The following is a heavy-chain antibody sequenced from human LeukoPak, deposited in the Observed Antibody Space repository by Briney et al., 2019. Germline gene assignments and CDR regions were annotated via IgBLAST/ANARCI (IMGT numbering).Heavy chain of an antibody. Sequence: ESLKISCKGSGYSFTSYWIGWVRQMPGKGLEWMGIIYPGDSDTRYSPSFQGQVTISADKSISTAYLQWSSLKASDTAMYYCARPYYDFWSGYYDAFDIWGQGTMVTVSS. CDR1: GYSFTSYW. D-gene: IGHD3-3*01. CDR2: IYPGDSDT. CDR3: ARPYYDFWSGYYDAFDI. V-gene: IGHV5-51*01. J-gene: IGHJ3*02.